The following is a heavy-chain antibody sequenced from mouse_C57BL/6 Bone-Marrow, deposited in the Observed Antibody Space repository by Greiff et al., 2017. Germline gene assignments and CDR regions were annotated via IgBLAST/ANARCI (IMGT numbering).Heavy chain of an antibody. CDR2: IYPSDSET. J-gene: IGHJ4*01. CDR1: GYTFTSYW. Sequence: QVQLQQPGAELVRPGSSVKLSCKASGYTFTSYWMDWVKQRAGQGLEWIGNIYPSDSETHYNQKFKDKATLTVDKSSSTAYMQLSSLTSEDSAVYYCARRGLFYAMDYWGQGTSVTVSS. CDR3: ARRGLFYAMDY. V-gene: IGHV1-61*01. D-gene: IGHD1-1*02.